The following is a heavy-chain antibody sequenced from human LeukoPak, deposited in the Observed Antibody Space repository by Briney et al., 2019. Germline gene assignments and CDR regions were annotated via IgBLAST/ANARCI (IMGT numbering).Heavy chain of an antibody. CDR2: ISYDGSNK. D-gene: IGHD3-22*01. J-gene: IGHJ4*02. V-gene: IGHV3-30*18. CDR3: AKEALTWGYYYDSSGYSSFDY. CDR1: GFTFSSYA. Sequence: GGSLRLSCAASGFTFSSYAMSWVRQAPGKGLEWVAVISYDGSNKYYADSVKGRFTISRDNSKNTLYLQMNSLRAEDTAVYYCAKEALTWGYYYDSSGYSSFDYWGQGTLVTVSS.